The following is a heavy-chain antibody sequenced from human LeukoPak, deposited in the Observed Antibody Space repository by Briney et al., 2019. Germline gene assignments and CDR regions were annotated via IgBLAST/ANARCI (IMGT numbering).Heavy chain of an antibody. J-gene: IGHJ4*02. CDR3: ARPQEYYDFWGGYYLFDY. CDR1: GGTFSSYA. Sequence: SVKVSCKASGGTFSSYAISWVRQAPGQGLEWMGGIIPIFGTANYAQKFQGRVTITADESTSTAYMELSSLRSEDTAVYYCARPQEYYDFWGGYYLFDYWGQGTLVTVSS. V-gene: IGHV1-69*13. D-gene: IGHD3-3*01. CDR2: IIPIFGTA.